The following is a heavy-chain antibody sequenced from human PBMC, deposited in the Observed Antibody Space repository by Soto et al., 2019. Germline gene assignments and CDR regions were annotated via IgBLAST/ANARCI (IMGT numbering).Heavy chain of an antibody. CDR3: ARTVKLVVPAVNWFDP. CDR1: GFSLSTSGVG. CDR2: IYWDDDK. D-gene: IGHD2-2*01. Sequence: QITLKESGPTLVKPTQTLTLTCTFSGFSLSTSGVGVGWIRQPPGKALEWLALIYWDDDKRYSPSLKSRLTITKDTTKNQVVLTMTNMDPVDTATYYCARTVKLVVPAVNWFDPWGQGTLVTVSS. J-gene: IGHJ5*02. V-gene: IGHV2-5*02.